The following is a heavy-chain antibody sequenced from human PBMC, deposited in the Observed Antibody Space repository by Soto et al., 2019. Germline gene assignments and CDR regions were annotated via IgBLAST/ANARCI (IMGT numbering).Heavy chain of an antibody. J-gene: IGHJ6*02. CDR1: GASMRSYS. CDR2: IFYSGSS. D-gene: IGHD3-9*01. CDR3: ARDLRCCGLDV. Sequence: PSETLSLTCNVSGASMRSYSWTWMRLSPGKGLEWIGYIFYSGSSNLNPSLRSRLSISIDTSKNKFSLMLKSVTAADTAVYYCARDLRCCGLDVWGQGTTVTVSS. V-gene: IGHV4-59*01.